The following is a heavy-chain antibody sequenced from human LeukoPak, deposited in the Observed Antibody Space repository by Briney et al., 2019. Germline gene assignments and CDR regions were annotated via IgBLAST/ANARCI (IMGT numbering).Heavy chain of an antibody. D-gene: IGHD3-9*01. CDR2: ISSSSSYI. CDR3: ARDNSLRYFDWLLAYYFDY. V-gene: IGHV3-21*01. CDR1: GFTFSSYS. J-gene: IGHJ4*02. Sequence: GGSLRLSCAASGFTFSSYSMNWVRQAPGKGLEWVSSISSSSSYIYYADSVKGRFTISRDNSKNTLYLQMNSLRAEDTAVYYCARDNSLRYFDWLLAYYFDYWGQGTLVTVSS.